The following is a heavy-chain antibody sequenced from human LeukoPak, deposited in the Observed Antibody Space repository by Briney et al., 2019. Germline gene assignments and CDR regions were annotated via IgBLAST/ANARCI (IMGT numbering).Heavy chain of an antibody. V-gene: IGHV4-34*01. D-gene: IGHD3-10*01. CDR3: AGYYYGSGSYHNHPNFDY. Sequence: SETLSLTCAVYGGSFSAYCWSWIRQPPGKGLEWIGEINHSGSTTYNPSLKSRVTISVDTSKNQFSLKLSSVTAADTAVYYCAGYYYGSGSYHNHPNFDYWGQGTLVTVSS. CDR2: INHSGST. CDR1: GGSFSAYC. J-gene: IGHJ4*02.